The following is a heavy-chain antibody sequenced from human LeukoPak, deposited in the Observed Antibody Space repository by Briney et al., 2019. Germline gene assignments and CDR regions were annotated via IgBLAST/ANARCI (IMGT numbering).Heavy chain of an antibody. V-gene: IGHV4-39*07. Sequence: PSETLSLTCTVSDGSIISSSYYWGWIRQPPGKGLEWIGSIYYSGSTSYNPSLKSRVTISVATSKNQFSLKLSSVTAADMAVYYCAGGSSWFPYFDYWGQGTLVTVSS. CDR2: IYYSGST. D-gene: IGHD6-13*01. CDR1: DGSIISSSYY. CDR3: AGGSSWFPYFDY. J-gene: IGHJ4*02.